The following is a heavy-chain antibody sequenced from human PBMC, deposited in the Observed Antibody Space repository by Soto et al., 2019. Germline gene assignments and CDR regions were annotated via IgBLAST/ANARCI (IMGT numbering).Heavy chain of an antibody. CDR2: IVVGSGNT. V-gene: IGHV1-58*01. J-gene: IGHJ4*02. CDR1: GFTFTSSA. Sequence: ASVKVSCKASGFTFTSSAVQWVRQARGQRLEWIGWIVVGSGNTNYAQKFQERVTITRDMSTSTAYMELSSLRSEDTAVYYCAAFHLVGATQGLDYWGQGTLVTVSS. CDR3: AAFHLVGATQGLDY. D-gene: IGHD1-26*01.